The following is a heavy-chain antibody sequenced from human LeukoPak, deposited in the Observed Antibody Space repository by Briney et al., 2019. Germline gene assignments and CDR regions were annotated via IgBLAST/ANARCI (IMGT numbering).Heavy chain of an antibody. D-gene: IGHD2-2*01. V-gene: IGHV4-39*01. CDR1: GGSISSSSYY. J-gene: IGHJ4*02. CDR3: ARHYQLLSRIDY. CDR2: IYYSGST. Sequence: SETLSLTCTVSGGSISSSSYYWGWIRQPPGKGLEWIGSIYYSGSTYYNPSLTSRVTISVDTSKNQFSLKLSSVTAADTAVYYCARHYQLLSRIDYWGQGTLVTVSS.